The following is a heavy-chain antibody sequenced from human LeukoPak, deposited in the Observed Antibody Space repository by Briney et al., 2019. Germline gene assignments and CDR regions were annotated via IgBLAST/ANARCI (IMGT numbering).Heavy chain of an antibody. J-gene: IGHJ6*02. D-gene: IGHD3-22*01. V-gene: IGHV1-18*01. CDR1: GYTFTSYG. CDR2: ISAYNGNT. Sequence: AASVKVSCKASGYTFTSYGISWVRQAPGQGLEWMGWISAYNGNTNYAQKLQGRVTMTTDTSTSTAYMELRSLRSDDTAVYYCARDSSGPNSCYYYGMDVWGQGTTVTVSS. CDR3: ARDSSGPNSCYYYGMDV.